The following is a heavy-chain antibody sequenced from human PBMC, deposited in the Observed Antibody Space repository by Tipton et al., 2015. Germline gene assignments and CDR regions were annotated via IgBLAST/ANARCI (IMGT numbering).Heavy chain of an antibody. D-gene: IGHD2-15*01. J-gene: IGHJ5*02. CDR2: IYYSGNT. CDR1: GGSISRYY. Sequence: LRLSCTVSGGSISRYYWSWIRQPPGKGLEWLGHIYYSGNTNYNPSLKSRVTMSVDTSKNQFSLKLTSVNAADTAVYYCARGGNNWFDPWGQGTLVTVSS. V-gene: IGHV4-59*01. CDR3: ARGGNNWFDP.